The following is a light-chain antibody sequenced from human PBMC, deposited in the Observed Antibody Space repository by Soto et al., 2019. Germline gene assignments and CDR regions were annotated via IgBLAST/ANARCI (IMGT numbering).Light chain of an antibody. Sequence: QSALTQPASVSGSPGQSITISCTGSSSDIGAYNYVSWYQQHPGKAPKLMIYDVSNRPSGVSYRFSGSKSGSTASLTISGLQVEDEADYYCSSYTISRILVFGGGTKVTVL. J-gene: IGLJ3*02. CDR1: SSDIGAYNY. V-gene: IGLV2-14*01. CDR2: DVS. CDR3: SSYTISRILV.